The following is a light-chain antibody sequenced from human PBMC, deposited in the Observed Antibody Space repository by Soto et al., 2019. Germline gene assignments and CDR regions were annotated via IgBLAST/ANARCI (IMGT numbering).Light chain of an antibody. CDR2: DAS. CDR3: QQYNSYAWT. CDR1: QSISSW. Sequence: DIQMTQSPSTLSASVGDRVTITCRASQSISSWLAWYQQKPGKAPKLRIYDASTLESGVQSRFSGSGSGTEFTLAISSLQPDDFATYYCQQYNSYAWTVGQGTKVEI. V-gene: IGKV1-5*01. J-gene: IGKJ1*01.